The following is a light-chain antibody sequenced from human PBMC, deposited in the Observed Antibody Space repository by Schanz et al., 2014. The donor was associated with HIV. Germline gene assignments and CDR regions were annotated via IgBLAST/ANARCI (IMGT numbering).Light chain of an antibody. CDR1: TSGVGSYNR. Sequence: QSALTQPASVSGSPGQSITISCTEATSGVGSYNRVSWYQQQPGKAPKLIVYQGDKRPSGVSARFSGSRSGNAASLTISGLQAEDEAEYFCSSYAGNNNLLFGGGTKLTVL. CDR3: SSYAGNNNLL. V-gene: IGLV2-14*02. J-gene: IGLJ3*02. CDR2: QGD.